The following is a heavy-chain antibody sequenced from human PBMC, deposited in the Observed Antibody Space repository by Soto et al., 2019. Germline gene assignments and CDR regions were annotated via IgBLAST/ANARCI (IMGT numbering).Heavy chain of an antibody. CDR3: AKVAGMAMIVVVLNAFDI. CDR1: VFAFSSYA. CDR2: ISGTGDTT. V-gene: IGHV3-23*01. Sequence: VGSLRLSCAASVFAFSSYAMIWVRQAPGKGLEWVSGISGTGDTTNYADSVKGRFTISRDNSKNTLFLQMNSLRAEDTAVYYCAKVAGMAMIVVVLNAFDIWGQGTMVT. D-gene: IGHD3-22*01. J-gene: IGHJ3*02.